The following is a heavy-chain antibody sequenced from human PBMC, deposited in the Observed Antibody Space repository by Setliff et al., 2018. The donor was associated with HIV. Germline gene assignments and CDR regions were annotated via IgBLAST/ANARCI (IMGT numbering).Heavy chain of an antibody. CDR3: ARGSGGYCSGGSCYFGFGLAL. Sequence: RASVKVSCKASGDTFSSYSITWVRQAPGQGLEWMGGIIPFFNTANYAQKFQGRVTITADESTSTVYMELSSLGFEDTAVYYCARGSGGYCSGGSCYFGFGLALWGQGTTVTVSS. CDR1: GDTFSSYS. J-gene: IGHJ6*02. V-gene: IGHV1-69*13. D-gene: IGHD2-15*01. CDR2: IIPFFNTA.